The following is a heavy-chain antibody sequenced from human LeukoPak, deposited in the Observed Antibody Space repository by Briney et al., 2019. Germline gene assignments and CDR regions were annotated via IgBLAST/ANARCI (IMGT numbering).Heavy chain of an antibody. CDR1: GGSINNYY. CDR3: ARESGSYAKFDY. CDR2: IYYNGST. V-gene: IGHV4-59*01. Sequence: PSETLSLTCTVSGGSINNYYWSWIRQPPGKELEWIGYIYYNGSTNCNPSLKNRVTISVDTSKNQFSLKVSSVTAADTAVYYCARESGSYAKFDYWGQGTLVTVSS. D-gene: IGHD1-26*01. J-gene: IGHJ4*02.